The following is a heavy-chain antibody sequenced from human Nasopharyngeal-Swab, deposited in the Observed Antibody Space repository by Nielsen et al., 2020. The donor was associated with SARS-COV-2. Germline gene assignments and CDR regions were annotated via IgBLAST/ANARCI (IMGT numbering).Heavy chain of an antibody. Sequence: ASVQVSCKASGYTFTSYGISWVRQAPAQGLEWMGWISAYSGNTNYAQKLQGRVTMTTDTSTSTAYMELRSLRSADTAVYYCARDDSSNYDFWSGYYTSFDYWGQGTLVTVSS. CDR2: ISAYSGNT. CDR3: ARDDSSNYDFWSGYYTSFDY. J-gene: IGHJ4*02. V-gene: IGHV1-18*01. CDR1: GYTFTSYG. D-gene: IGHD3-3*01.